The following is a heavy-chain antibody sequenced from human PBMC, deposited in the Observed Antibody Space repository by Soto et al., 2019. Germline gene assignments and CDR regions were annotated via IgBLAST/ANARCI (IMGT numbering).Heavy chain of an antibody. D-gene: IGHD3-10*01. CDR2: ISGSGGVT. CDR1: GFTFKNYD. V-gene: IGHV3-23*01. CDR3: AKYRQFRSYYERAGNYDN. Sequence: EVELLESGGGLVQPGGSLRLSCVASGFTFKNYDMSWIRPAPGKGLEWVSGISGSGGVTYYEDSVKGRFTISRDNSMNTPYLQMSSLRAADTAIYYCAKYRQFRSYYERAGNYDNWGQGTLVTVS. J-gene: IGHJ4*02.